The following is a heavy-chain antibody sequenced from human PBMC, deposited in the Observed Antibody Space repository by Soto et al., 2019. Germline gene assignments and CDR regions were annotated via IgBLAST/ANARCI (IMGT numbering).Heavy chain of an antibody. J-gene: IGHJ4*02. CDR2: ISAHNGNT. Sequence: QVHLVQSGAEVKKPGASVKVSCKGSGYDFTTYGLTWVRQAPGQGLEWMAWISAHNGNTDYAQKLQGRVTVTRNTATSTEYMELRSLRSDDTAVYYCARGRYGDYWGQGDLVTVAS. D-gene: IGHD1-1*01. CDR1: GYDFTTYG. CDR3: ARGRYGDY. V-gene: IGHV1-18*01.